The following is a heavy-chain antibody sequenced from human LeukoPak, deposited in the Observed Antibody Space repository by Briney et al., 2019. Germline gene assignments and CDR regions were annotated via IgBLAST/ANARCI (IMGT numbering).Heavy chain of an antibody. J-gene: IGHJ5*02. CDR3: ARSRIQLWSNNWFDP. CDR2: IYYSGST. D-gene: IGHD5-18*01. Sequence: SETLSLTCTVSGGSTSSSSYYWSWIRQPPGKGLEWIGYIYYSGSTNYNPSLKSRVTISVDTSKNQFSLKLSSVTAADTAVYYCARSRIQLWSNNWFDPWGQGTLVTVSS. CDR1: GGSTSSSSYY. V-gene: IGHV4-61*01.